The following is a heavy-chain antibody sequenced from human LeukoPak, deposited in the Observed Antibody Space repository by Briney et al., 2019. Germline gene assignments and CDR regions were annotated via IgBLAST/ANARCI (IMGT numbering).Heavy chain of an antibody. D-gene: IGHD1-26*01. CDR2: INPNSGGT. CDR3: ARVAGATEPYFDY. V-gene: IGHV1-2*02. J-gene: IGHJ4*02. CDR1: GYTFTGYY. Sequence: SVKVSCKASGYTFTGYYMHWVRQAPGQGLEWMGWINPNSGGTNYAQKFQGRVTMTRDTSISTAYMELSRLRSDDTAVYYCARVAGATEPYFDYWGQGTLVTVSS.